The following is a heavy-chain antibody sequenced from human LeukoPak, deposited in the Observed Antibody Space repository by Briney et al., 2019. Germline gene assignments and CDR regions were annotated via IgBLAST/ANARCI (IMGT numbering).Heavy chain of an antibody. J-gene: IGHJ6*03. CDR1: GGSFSGYY. CDR2: INHNGST. CDR3: ASFYCSGGSCYQYYYYYYMDV. Sequence: SETLSLTCAVYGGSFSGYYWSWIRQPPGKGLEWIGEINHNGSTNYNPSLKSRVTISVDTSKNQFSLKLSSVTAADTAVYYCASFYCSGGSCYQYYYYYYMDVWGKGTTVTISS. V-gene: IGHV4-34*01. D-gene: IGHD2-15*01.